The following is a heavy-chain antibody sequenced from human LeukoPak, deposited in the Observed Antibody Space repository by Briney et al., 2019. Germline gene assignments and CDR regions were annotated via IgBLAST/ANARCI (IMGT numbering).Heavy chain of an antibody. V-gene: IGHV3-48*04. CDR2: SSTVTGNI. CDR3: ATTGNFYDMDV. Sequence: GGSLRPSCAASGFAFISTSIHWVRQAPGKGLEWLSYSSTVTGNIYYADSVKGRFTISRDNAKGSLYLQMSSLRAEDTAVYFCATTGNFYDMDVWGKGTTVTVSS. CDR1: GFAFISTS. J-gene: IGHJ6*03. D-gene: IGHD1-1*01.